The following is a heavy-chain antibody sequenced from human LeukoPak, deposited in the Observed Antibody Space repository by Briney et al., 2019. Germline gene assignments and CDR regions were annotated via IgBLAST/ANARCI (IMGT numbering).Heavy chain of an antibody. V-gene: IGHV1-18*01. CDR3: ARGSFSGEYDY. CDR2: ISAYNGNT. J-gene: IGHJ4*02. CDR1: GYTFTSYG. Sequence: ASATVSCKASGYTFTSYGISWVRPAPGQEVEWMGWISAYNGNTNYAQKLQGRVTITTDTSTSTAYMELRSLRSDDTAVYYCARGSFSGEYDYWGQGTLVTVSS. D-gene: IGHD3-10*01.